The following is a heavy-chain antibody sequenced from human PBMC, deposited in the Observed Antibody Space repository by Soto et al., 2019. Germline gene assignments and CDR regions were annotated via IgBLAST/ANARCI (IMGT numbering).Heavy chain of an antibody. CDR3: GLDGECGGVIVGPDY. CDR1: GGTFSSYA. Sequence: QVQLVQSGAEVKKPGSSVKVSCKASGGTFSSYAISWVRQAPGQGLEWMGGIIPIFGTANYAQKFQGRVTITADEYTSTAYVEQSSLRSEDTAVYYCGLDGECGGVIVGPDYWGQGTLVTVSS. CDR2: IIPIFGTA. V-gene: IGHV1-69*12. J-gene: IGHJ4*02. D-gene: IGHD3-16*02.